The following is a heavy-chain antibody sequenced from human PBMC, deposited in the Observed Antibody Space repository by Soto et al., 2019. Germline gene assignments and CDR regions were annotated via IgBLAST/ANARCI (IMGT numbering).Heavy chain of an antibody. Sequence: QLQLQESGPGLVKPSETLSLTCTVSGGSISSSSYYWGWIRQPPGKGLEWIGSIYYSGSTYYHPSLRGRGTISVYTSKNQFSLKLSSVTAADTAVYYGARHGYNFFVAFDIWCQGTMVTVSS. CDR1: GGSISSSSYY. CDR2: IYYSGST. D-gene: IGHD5-12*01. J-gene: IGHJ3*02. V-gene: IGHV4-39*01. CDR3: ARHGYNFFVAFDI.